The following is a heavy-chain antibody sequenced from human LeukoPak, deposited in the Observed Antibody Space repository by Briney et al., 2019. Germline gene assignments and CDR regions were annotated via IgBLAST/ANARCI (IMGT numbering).Heavy chain of an antibody. CDR3: AKDGVGYSSGWYRKYDAFDI. J-gene: IGHJ3*02. CDR1: GFTFSSYA. CDR2: ISGSGGST. D-gene: IGHD6-19*01. V-gene: IGHV3-23*01. Sequence: PGGSLRLSCAASGFTFSSYAMSWVRQAPGKGLEWVSAISGSGGSTYYADSVKGRFTISRDNSKNTLYLQMNSLRAEDTAVYYCAKDGVGYSSGWYRKYDAFDIWGQGTTVTVSS.